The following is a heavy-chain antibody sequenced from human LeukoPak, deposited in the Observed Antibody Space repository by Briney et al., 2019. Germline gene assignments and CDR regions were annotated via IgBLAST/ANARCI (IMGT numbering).Heavy chain of an antibody. D-gene: IGHD5-18*01. V-gene: IGHV5-51*01. CDR1: GYSFTNYW. Sequence: GESLKISCKGSGYSFTNYWIGWVRQMPGKGLEWVGVIYPGDSDSRYSPSFQGLATISADKSISTAYLQWSSLKASDTAMYYCARHSVDTTMVYFDYWGQGTLVTVSS. CDR3: ARHSVDTTMVYFDY. J-gene: IGHJ4*02. CDR2: IYPGDSDS.